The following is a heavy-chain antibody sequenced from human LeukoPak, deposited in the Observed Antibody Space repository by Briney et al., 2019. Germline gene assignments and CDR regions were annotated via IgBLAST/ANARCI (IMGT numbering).Heavy chain of an antibody. CDR2: IYYSGST. CDR1: GASISSGSYY. Sequence: SETLSLTCSVSGASISSGSYYWSWIRQPPGKGLEWIGYIYYSGSTNYNPSLKSRVTISVDTSKNQFSLKLSSVTAADTAVYYCARGDYGDYSNWFDPWGQGTLVTVSS. V-gene: IGHV4-61*01. J-gene: IGHJ5*02. CDR3: ARGDYGDYSNWFDP. D-gene: IGHD4-17*01.